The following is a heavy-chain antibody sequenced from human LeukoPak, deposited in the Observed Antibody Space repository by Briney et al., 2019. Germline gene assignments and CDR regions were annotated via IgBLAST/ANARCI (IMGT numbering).Heavy chain of an antibody. Sequence: GGSLRLSCAASGFTFSDYYMSWIRQAPGKGLEWVSYISSSGSTIYYADSLKGRFTISRDNAKNSLYLQMNSLRAEDTAVYYCARDGGSGYYPSSRLTGGIVYWGQGTLVTVSS. CDR1: GFTFSDYY. D-gene: IGHD3-22*01. CDR3: ARDGGSGYYPSSRLTGGIVY. CDR2: ISSSGSTI. V-gene: IGHV3-11*04. J-gene: IGHJ4*02.